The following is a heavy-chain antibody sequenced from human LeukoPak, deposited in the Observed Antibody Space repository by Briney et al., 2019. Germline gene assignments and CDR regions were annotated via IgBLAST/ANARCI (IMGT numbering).Heavy chain of an antibody. V-gene: IGHV3-23*01. CDR1: GFTFSSYG. Sequence: GGSLRLSCAASGFTFSSYGLAWVRKAPGKGRGWVSLISGSGGSTYYADTVKGRFTISRDTSKNQLYLQMNSLRAEDTAVYYCAKDPKYYYDSSGYYWGEGTLVTVSP. CDR3: AKDPKYYYDSSGYY. CDR2: ISGSGGST. J-gene: IGHJ4*02. D-gene: IGHD3-22*01.